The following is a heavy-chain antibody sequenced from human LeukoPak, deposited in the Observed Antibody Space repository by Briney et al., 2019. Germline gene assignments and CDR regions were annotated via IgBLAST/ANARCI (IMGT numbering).Heavy chain of an antibody. CDR3: ARVIEYSSSSRSSYYYYYMDV. D-gene: IGHD6-6*01. V-gene: IGHV1-2*02. CDR2: INPNSGGT. J-gene: IGHJ6*03. Sequence: ASVKVSCKASGYTFTGYSMHWVRPAPGQGLEWMGWINPNSGGTKYAQNFQGRVTMTRDTSISTAYMELSRLRSDDTAVYFCARVIEYSSSSRSSYYYYYMDVWGKGTTVTVSS. CDR1: GYTFTGYS.